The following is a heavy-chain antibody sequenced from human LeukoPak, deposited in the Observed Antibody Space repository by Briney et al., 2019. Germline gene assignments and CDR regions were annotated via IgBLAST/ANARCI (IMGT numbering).Heavy chain of an antibody. CDR1: GYTFTSYG. D-gene: IGHD3-22*01. V-gene: IGHV1-18*01. Sequence: ASVKVSCKASGYTFTSYGISCVRQAPGQGLEWMGWISAYNGNTNYAQKLQGRVTMTTDTSTSTAYMELRSLRSDDTAVYYCARVRYYDSSGYHRFDYWGQGTLVTVSS. CDR3: ARVRYYDSSGYHRFDY. CDR2: ISAYNGNT. J-gene: IGHJ4*02.